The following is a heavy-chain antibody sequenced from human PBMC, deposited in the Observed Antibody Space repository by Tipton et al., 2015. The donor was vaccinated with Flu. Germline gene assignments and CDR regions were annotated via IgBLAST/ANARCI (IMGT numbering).Heavy chain of an antibody. D-gene: IGHD3-16*01. Sequence: TLSLTCSVSDGSITSSSNYWGWIRQSPGRGLEWVGSIYYTGYPYYNPSLKSRLAMSIDTSRGEFTCRLSSMTAADTAVYYCAKVLFGWVESWAQGTLVTVSS. CDR2: IYYTGYP. CDR1: DGSITSSSNY. CDR3: AKVLFGWVES. J-gene: IGHJ5*01. V-gene: IGHV4-39*06.